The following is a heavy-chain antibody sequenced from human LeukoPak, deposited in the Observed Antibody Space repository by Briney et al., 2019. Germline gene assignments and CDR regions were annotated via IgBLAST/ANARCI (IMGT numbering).Heavy chain of an antibody. J-gene: IGHJ5*02. Sequence: WASVKVSCKASGYTFTSYGISWVRQAPGQGLEWMGWISAYNGNTNYAQKLQGRVTMTTDTSTSTAYMELRSLRSDDTAVYYCARVFKVPAAKSRGWFDPWGQGTLVTVSS. CDR2: ISAYNGNT. D-gene: IGHD2-2*01. CDR1: GYTFTSYG. V-gene: IGHV1-18*01. CDR3: ARVFKVPAAKSRGWFDP.